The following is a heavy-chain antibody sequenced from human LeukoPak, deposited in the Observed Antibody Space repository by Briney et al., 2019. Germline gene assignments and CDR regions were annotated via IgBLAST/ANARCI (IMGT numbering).Heavy chain of an antibody. Sequence: WASVKVSCKVSGYTLTELSMHWVRQAPGKGLEWMEGFDPEDGETIYAQKFQGRVTMTEDTSTDTAYMELSSLRSEDTAVYYCATEGMWFGPTGVWGQGTLVTVSS. J-gene: IGHJ4*02. CDR1: GYTLTELS. D-gene: IGHD3-10*01. V-gene: IGHV1-24*01. CDR2: FDPEDGET. CDR3: ATEGMWFGPTGV.